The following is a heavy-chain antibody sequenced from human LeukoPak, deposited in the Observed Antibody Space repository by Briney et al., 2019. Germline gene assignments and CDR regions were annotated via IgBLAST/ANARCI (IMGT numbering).Heavy chain of an antibody. CDR2: LTRSGGST. Sequence: PGGSLRLSCVGSGFTFSSSAMTWVRQAPEKGLEWVSSLTRSGGSTYYADSVKGRFTISRDNSKNTLYLQMNSLRAEDTAVYYCAKAIGSSATVADYWGQGTLVTVSS. D-gene: IGHD2-15*01. CDR3: AKAIGSSATVADY. CDR1: GFTFSSSA. V-gene: IGHV3-23*01. J-gene: IGHJ4*02.